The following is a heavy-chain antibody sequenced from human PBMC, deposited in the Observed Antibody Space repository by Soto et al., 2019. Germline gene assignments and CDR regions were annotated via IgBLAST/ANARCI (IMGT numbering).Heavy chain of an antibody. J-gene: IGHJ6*02. D-gene: IGHD2-8*01. CDR1: GFTVGSHA. V-gene: IGHV3-23*01. Sequence: GGSLRLSCAASGFTVGSHAMSWVRQAPGKGLEWVSSISGSGDGTYYGDSVKGRFTISRDSSSSTLYLQMDNLRGEDTAVYFCTRSRRSILMVYGFGGMDVWGQGPTLTV. CDR2: ISGSGDGT. CDR3: TRSRRSILMVYGFGGMDV.